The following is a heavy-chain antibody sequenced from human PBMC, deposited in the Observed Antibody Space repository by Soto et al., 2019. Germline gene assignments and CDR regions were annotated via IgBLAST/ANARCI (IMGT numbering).Heavy chain of an antibody. D-gene: IGHD2-15*01. CDR2: IYPGDSDT. CDR1: GYSFTTYW. Sequence: GESLKISCKGSGYSFTTYWIGWVRQMPGRGLEWMGLIYPGDSDTRYSPSFQGQVTISTDKSINTAYLQWSSLKASDTATYYCARCSGRNCYGDNWGQGTLVTVSS. J-gene: IGHJ4*02. V-gene: IGHV5-51*01. CDR3: ARCSGRNCYGDN.